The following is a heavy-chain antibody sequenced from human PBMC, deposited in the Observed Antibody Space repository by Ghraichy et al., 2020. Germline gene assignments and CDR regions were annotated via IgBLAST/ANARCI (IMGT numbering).Heavy chain of an antibody. Sequence: SETLSLTCAVYGGSFSGYYWSWIRQPPGKGLEWIGEINHSGSTNYNPSLKSRVTISVDTSKNQFSLKLSSVTAADTAVYYCARGCGGYCSSTSDNHYYYYYGMDVWGQGTTVTVSS. D-gene: IGHD2-2*01. J-gene: IGHJ6*02. V-gene: IGHV4-34*01. CDR3: ARGCGGYCSSTSDNHYYYYYGMDV. CDR1: GGSFSGYY. CDR2: INHSGST.